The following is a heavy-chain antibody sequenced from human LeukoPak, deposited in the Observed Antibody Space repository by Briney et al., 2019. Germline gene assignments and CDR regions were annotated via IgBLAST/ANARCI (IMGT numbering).Heavy chain of an antibody. CDR3: AKDPNGDYIGTFDI. V-gene: IGHV3-21*04. CDR1: GFTFSSYS. CDR2: ISSSSSNI. Sequence: GGSLRLSCAASGFTFSSYSMNWVRQAPGKGLEWVSSISSSSSNIYYADSVQGRFTISRDNSKNTLYLQMNSLRAEDTAVYYCAKDPNGDYIGTFDIWGQGTMVTVSS. D-gene: IGHD4-17*01. J-gene: IGHJ3*02.